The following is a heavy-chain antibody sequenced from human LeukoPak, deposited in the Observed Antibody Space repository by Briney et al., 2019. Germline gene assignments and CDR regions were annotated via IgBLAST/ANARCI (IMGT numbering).Heavy chain of an antibody. J-gene: IGHJ6*03. CDR3: ARVGAVAAIPYYYYYMDV. Sequence: PSETLSLTCTVSGGSISSYYWSWIRQPAGKGLEWIGRIYTSGSTNYNPSLKSRVTMSVDTSKNQFSLKPSSVNAADTAVYYCARVGAVAAIPYYYYYMDVWGKGTTVTVSS. V-gene: IGHV4-4*07. CDR1: GGSISSYY. CDR2: IYTSGST. D-gene: IGHD6-19*01.